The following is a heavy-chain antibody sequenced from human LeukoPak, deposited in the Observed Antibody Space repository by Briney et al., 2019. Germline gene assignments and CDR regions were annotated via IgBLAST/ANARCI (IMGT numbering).Heavy chain of an antibody. CDR1: GASISSYY. J-gene: IGHJ3*02. Sequence: SETLSLTCTVSGASISSYYWSWIRQPPGKGLEWIGYIYYSGSTNSNPSLKSRVTISIDTSKNYFSLKLSSVTAADTAMYYCAGDYGDYRLDAFDIWGQGTMVTVSS. D-gene: IGHD4-17*01. V-gene: IGHV4-59*08. CDR2: IYYSGST. CDR3: AGDYGDYRLDAFDI.